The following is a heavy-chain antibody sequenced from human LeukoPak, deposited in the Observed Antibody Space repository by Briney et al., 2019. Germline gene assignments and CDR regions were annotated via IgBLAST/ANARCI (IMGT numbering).Heavy chain of an antibody. V-gene: IGHV1-2*02. CDR3: ARDWEGLGEYWYFDC. CDR1: GYTFTGYY. D-gene: IGHD3-10*01. Sequence: ASVKDSSRASGYTFTGYYMHWVRQPPGQGLEWMGWINPNSGGTNYAQKFQGRVTMTRDTSISTAYMELSRLRSDDTAVYYCARDWEGLGEYWYFDCWGRGTLVTVSS. CDR2: INPNSGGT. J-gene: IGHJ2*01.